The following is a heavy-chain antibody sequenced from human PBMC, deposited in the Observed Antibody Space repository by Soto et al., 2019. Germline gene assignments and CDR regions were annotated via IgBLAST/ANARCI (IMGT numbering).Heavy chain of an antibody. CDR1: GYTLTSYA. CDR3: ARDGGPVLRYFDWLSTVNAFDI. J-gene: IGHJ3*02. V-gene: IGHV1-3*01. D-gene: IGHD3-9*01. CDR2: INAGNGNT. Sequence: SLKLSCKSSGYTLTSYAIHWVCQAPGQRLEWMGWINAGNGNTKYSQKFQGRVTITRDTSASTAYMELSSLRSEDTAVYYCARDGGPVLRYFDWLSTVNAFDIWGQGTMVTVSS.